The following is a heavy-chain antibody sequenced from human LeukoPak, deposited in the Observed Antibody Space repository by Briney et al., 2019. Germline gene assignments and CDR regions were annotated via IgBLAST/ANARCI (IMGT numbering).Heavy chain of an antibody. D-gene: IGHD3-16*01. Sequence: GGSLRLSCVASGFTFSRYWMSWVRQAPGKGLEWLANIKQDGSVKYYVDSVEGRFTISRDNAKNSLYLQMNSLRAEDTAVYYCARSGGGMDDYWGQGTLVTVSS. CDR2: IKQDGSVK. CDR3: ARSGGGMDDY. V-gene: IGHV3-7*02. J-gene: IGHJ4*02. CDR1: GFTFSRYW.